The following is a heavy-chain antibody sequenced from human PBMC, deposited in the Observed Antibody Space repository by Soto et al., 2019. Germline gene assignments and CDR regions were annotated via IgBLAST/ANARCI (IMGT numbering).Heavy chain of an antibody. CDR3: ARYSSSYAPSGGMGYYYYMDV. CDR1: GGSISSSSYY. V-gene: IGHV4-39*01. CDR2: IYYSGST. D-gene: IGHD6-13*01. Sequence: PSETLSLTCTVSGGSISSSSYYWGWIRQPPGKGLEWIGSIYYSGSTYYNPSLKSRVTISVDTSKNQFSLKLSSVTAADTAVYYCARYSSSYAPSGGMGYYYYMDVWGKGTTVTVSS. J-gene: IGHJ6*03.